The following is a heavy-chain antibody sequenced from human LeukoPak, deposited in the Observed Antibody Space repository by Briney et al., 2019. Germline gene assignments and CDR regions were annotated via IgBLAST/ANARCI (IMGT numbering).Heavy chain of an antibody. V-gene: IGHV4-4*08. Sequence: SETLSLTCAVSGGSVKTYYWSWIRQSPERGLQWIGFIHATGSTNTFPSLKSRATISLDTSTNQFSLRLKSVTAADTAVYYCARHSARGYNYIDFWGRGTLVTVSS. CDR1: GGSVKTYY. D-gene: IGHD5-24*01. CDR3: ARHSARGYNYIDF. CDR2: IHATGST. J-gene: IGHJ4*02.